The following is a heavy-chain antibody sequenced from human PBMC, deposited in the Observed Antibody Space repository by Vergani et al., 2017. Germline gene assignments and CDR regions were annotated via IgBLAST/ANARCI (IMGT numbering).Heavy chain of an antibody. CDR2: IYYSGST. CDR3: ARAPPHYDFWSGYYPYYFDY. D-gene: IGHD3-3*01. V-gene: IGHV4-39*07. CDR1: GGSISSSSYY. J-gene: IGHJ4*02. Sequence: QLQLQESGPGLVKPSETLSLTCTVSGGSISSSSYYWGWIRQPPGKGLEWIGSIYYSGSTYYNPSLKSRVTISVDTSKNQFSLKLSSVTAADTAVYYCARAPPHYDFWSGYYPYYFDYWGQGTLVTVSS.